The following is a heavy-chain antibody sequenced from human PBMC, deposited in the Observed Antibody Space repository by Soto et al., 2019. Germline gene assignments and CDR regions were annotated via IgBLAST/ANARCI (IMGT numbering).Heavy chain of an antibody. CDR2: IYYSGST. CDR3: ARVASVVFWSGPQKYNWFDP. D-gene: IGHD3-3*01. J-gene: IGHJ5*02. V-gene: IGHV4-59*01. CDR1: GGSISSYY. Sequence: ASETLSLTCTVSGGSISSYYWSWIRQPPGKGLEWIGYIYYSGSTNYNPSLKSRVTISVDTSKNQFSLKLSSVTAADTAVYYCARVASVVFWSGPQKYNWFDPWGQEPLVTVSS.